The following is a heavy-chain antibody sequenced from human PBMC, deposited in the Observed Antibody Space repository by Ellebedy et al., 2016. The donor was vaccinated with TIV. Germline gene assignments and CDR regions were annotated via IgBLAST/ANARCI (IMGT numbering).Heavy chain of an antibody. Sequence: AASVKVSCKASGYTFTSYDINWVRQATGQGLEWMGWMNPNSGNTGYAQKFQGRVTMTRNTSISTAYMELSSLRSEDTAVYYCARGLSSSWYLIVVSSMRGYYYYGMDVWGQGTTVTVSS. CDR1: GYTFTSYD. CDR2: MNPNSGNT. CDR3: ARGLSSSWYLIVVSSMRGYYYYGMDV. D-gene: IGHD6-13*01. V-gene: IGHV1-8*01. J-gene: IGHJ6*02.